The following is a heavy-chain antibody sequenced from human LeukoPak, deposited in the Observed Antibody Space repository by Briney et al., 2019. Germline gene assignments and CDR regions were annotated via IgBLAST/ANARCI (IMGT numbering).Heavy chain of an antibody. CDR2: INHSGST. J-gene: IGHJ4*02. CDR3: ARGRIFMVRGVIKNYFDY. CDR1: GGSFSDYY. Sequence: SETLSLTCGVYGGSFSDYYWSWIRQTPGKGLEWIGEINHSGSTNYNPSLKSRVTISVDTSKNQFSLKLSSVTAADTAVYYCARGRIFMVRGVIKNYFDYWGQGTLVTVSS. V-gene: IGHV4-34*01. D-gene: IGHD3-10*01.